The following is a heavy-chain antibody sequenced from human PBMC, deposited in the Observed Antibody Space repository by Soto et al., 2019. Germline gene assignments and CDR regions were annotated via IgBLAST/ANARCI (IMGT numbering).Heavy chain of an antibody. V-gene: IGHV3-30*03. J-gene: IGHJ4*02. D-gene: IGHD5-12*01. Sequence: QVQLVESGGGVVQPGRSLRLSCSASGFTFSSYDMHWVRQGPGKGLEWGAFISYDGSNIYYVDSVKGRFTISRDNSKNTLYLQMNSLRGEDTVVYYCLLSGYEEDYWGQGTLVTVSS. CDR1: GFTFSSYD. CDR3: LLSGYEEDY. CDR2: ISYDGSNI.